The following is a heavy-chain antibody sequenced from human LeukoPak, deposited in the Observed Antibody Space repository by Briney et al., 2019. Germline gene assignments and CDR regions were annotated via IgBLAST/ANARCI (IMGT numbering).Heavy chain of an antibody. D-gene: IGHD1-14*01. Sequence: ASVKVSCKASGYTFTTYAMNWVGQAPGHGLEWMGWINTKTGNPTYAQGFTRRFVFSFDASVSTAYLQISRLKAEDTAVYYCASRYPNGYWGQGTLVTVSS. CDR1: GYTFTTYA. CDR2: INTKTGNP. V-gene: IGHV7-4-1*02. CDR3: ASRYPNGY. J-gene: IGHJ4*02.